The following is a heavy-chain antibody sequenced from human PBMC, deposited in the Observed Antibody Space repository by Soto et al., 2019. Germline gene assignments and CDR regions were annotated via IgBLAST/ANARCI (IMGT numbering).Heavy chain of an antibody. D-gene: IGHD3-16*01. V-gene: IGHV4-59*01. CDR2: IYYSGST. CDR1: GGSISSYY. J-gene: IGHJ4*02. Sequence: QVQLQESGPGLVKPSETLSLTCTVSGGSISSYYWSWLRQPPGKGLEWIGYIYYSGSTNYNPSHKSRVTISVDTSKKQFSLKLSSVNAADTAVYYCARRYGGNFDYWGQGTLVTVSS. CDR3: ARRYGGNFDY.